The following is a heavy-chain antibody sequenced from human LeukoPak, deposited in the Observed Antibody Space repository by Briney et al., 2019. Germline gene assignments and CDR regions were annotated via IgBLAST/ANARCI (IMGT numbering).Heavy chain of an antibody. CDR1: GGSFSGYF. CDR2: VSHSGST. CDR3: ARESSVTATY. V-gene: IGHV4-34*01. J-gene: IGHJ4*02. Sequence: SETLSLTCAVYGGSFSGYFWRWIRQPPGKGLQWIGDVSHSGSTNYDPSLKNRVTISVDMSKSQFSLKLTSVTAADTAVYYCARESSVTATYWGQGTLVIVSS. D-gene: IGHD2-15*01.